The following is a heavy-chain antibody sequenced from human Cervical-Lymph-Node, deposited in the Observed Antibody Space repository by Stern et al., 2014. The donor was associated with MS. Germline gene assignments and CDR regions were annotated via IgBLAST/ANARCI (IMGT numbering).Heavy chain of an antibody. Sequence: QVQLVQSGAEVTKPGSSVKVSCKASGGTFSKFPCSWVRQAPGPGLEWMGGIFPFCGTPTYAQDVRGRVTITADVSTSTVYMELSSLRSDDTAVYYCARSSETSDRWYSLGYDLWGQGTLVTVSS. D-gene: IGHD6-13*01. CDR3: ARSSETSDRWYSLGYDL. CDR2: IFPFCGTP. J-gene: IGHJ5*02. CDR1: GGTFSKFP. V-gene: IGHV1-69*01.